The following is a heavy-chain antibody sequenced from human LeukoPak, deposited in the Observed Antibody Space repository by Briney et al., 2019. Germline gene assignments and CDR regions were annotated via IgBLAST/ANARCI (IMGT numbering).Heavy chain of an antibody. CDR1: GDSVSSNGAA. CDR2: TYYRSKWYN. D-gene: IGHD1-1*01. Sequence: SQTLSLTCAISGDSVSSNGAAWNWIRQSPSRGLEWLGRTYYRSKWYNDFAVSVESRITINPDASKIQFALQLHSVAPEDTTGYYGAKYKSGDSAFDYWGQGTLVTVSS. CDR3: AKYKSGDSAFDY. V-gene: IGHV6-1*01. J-gene: IGHJ4*02.